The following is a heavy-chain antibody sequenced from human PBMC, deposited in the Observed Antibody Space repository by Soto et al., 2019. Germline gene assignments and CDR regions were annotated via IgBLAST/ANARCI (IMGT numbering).Heavy chain of an antibody. J-gene: IGHJ6*02. CDR1: GGTFSSYA. CDR3: ARSDIVATIVAAAVYYYYYGMDV. CDR2: ISYDGSNK. D-gene: IGHD5-12*01. Sequence: GESLKISCAASGGTFSSYAMHWVRQAPGKGLEWVAVISYDGSNKYYADSVKGRFTISRDNSKNTLYLQMNSLRAEDTAVYYCARSDIVATIVAAAVYYYYYGMDVWGQGTTVTVSS. V-gene: IGHV3-30-3*01.